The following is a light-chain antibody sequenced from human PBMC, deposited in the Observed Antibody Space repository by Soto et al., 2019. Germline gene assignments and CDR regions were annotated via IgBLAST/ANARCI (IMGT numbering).Light chain of an antibody. CDR2: EAS. Sequence: EIVMTQSPATLSVSPGERATLSCRASQSVSSKFAWYQQKPGQAPRLLICEASTRATGIPDRFSGRGSGTEFTLTISSLQSEDCAVYYCQQYNNWPSITFGQGTRLEIK. CDR1: QSVSSK. V-gene: IGKV3-15*01. CDR3: QQYNNWPSIT. J-gene: IGKJ5*01.